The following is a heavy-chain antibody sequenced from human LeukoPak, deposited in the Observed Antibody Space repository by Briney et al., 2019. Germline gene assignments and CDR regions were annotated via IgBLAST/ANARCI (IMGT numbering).Heavy chain of an antibody. CDR1: GFTFSNYA. CDR2: ISDRGSST. Sequence: GGSLRLSCAASGFTFSNYAMSWVRQSPGKGLEWVSTISDRGSSTYYADSVKGRLTISRDNPKNTLYLQMSSLRAEDTAVFYCARDRVYYYDSSGSGDAFDIWGQGTMVTVSS. V-gene: IGHV3-23*01. J-gene: IGHJ3*02. D-gene: IGHD3-22*01. CDR3: ARDRVYYYDSSGSGDAFDI.